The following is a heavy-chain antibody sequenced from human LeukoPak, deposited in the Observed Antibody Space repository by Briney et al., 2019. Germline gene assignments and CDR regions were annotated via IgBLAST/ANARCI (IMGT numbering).Heavy chain of an antibody. CDR2: INPNSGGT. Sequence: ASVKVSCKASGYTFTGYYMHWVRQAPGQGLEWMGWINPNSGGTNYAQKFQGRVTMTRDTSISTAYMELSRLRSDDTAVYYCARDRPRWDSSGYYYVETDYWGQGTLVTVSS. J-gene: IGHJ4*02. CDR3: ARDRPRWDSSGYYYVETDY. V-gene: IGHV1-2*02. D-gene: IGHD3-22*01. CDR1: GYTFTGYY.